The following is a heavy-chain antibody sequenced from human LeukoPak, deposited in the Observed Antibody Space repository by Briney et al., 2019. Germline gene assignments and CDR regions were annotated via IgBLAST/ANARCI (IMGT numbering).Heavy chain of an antibody. Sequence: GGSLRLSCAGSGFIFRDYYMSWIRQAPGKGLEWVSYISSSGDTIYYADSVKGRFTVSRDNAKNSLYLQMNSLGVEDTAVYYCARQGDSSGYQNWFDPWGQGTLVTVSS. J-gene: IGHJ5*02. CDR2: ISSSGDTI. V-gene: IGHV3-11*01. CDR1: GFIFRDYY. D-gene: IGHD3-22*01. CDR3: ARQGDSSGYQNWFDP.